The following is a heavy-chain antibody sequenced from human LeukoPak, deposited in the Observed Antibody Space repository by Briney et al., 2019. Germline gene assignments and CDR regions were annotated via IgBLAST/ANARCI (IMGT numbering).Heavy chain of an antibody. CDR2: ISYDGSNK. V-gene: IGHV3-30*04. CDR3: ARGSGSYYPYYFDY. CDR1: GFTFGSYA. Sequence: GGSLRLSCAASGFTFGSYAMHWVRQAPGKGLEWVAVISYDGSNKYYADSVKGRFTISRDNSKNTLYLQMNSLRAEDTAVYYCARGSGSYYPYYFDYWGQGTLVTVSS. D-gene: IGHD1-26*01. J-gene: IGHJ4*02.